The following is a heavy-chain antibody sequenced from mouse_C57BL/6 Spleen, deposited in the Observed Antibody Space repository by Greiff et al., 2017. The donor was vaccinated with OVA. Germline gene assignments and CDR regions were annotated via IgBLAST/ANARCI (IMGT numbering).Heavy chain of an antibody. CDR2: ISSGGDYI. CDR3: TRDGYGSSPAFFDV. V-gene: IGHV5-9-1*02. Sequence: EVKLVESGAGLVKPGGSLKLSCAASGFTFSSYAMSWVRQTPEKRLEWVAYISSGGDYIYYADTVKGRFTISRDNARNTLYLQMSSLKSEDTAMYYCTRDGYGSSPAFFDVWGTGTTVTVSS. CDR1: GFTFSSYA. D-gene: IGHD1-1*01. J-gene: IGHJ1*03.